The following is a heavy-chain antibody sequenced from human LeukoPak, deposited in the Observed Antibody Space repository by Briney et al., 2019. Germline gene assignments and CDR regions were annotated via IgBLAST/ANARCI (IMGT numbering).Heavy chain of an antibody. CDR3: AKCVLNLGRIQLWPPFDY. D-gene: IGHD5-18*01. J-gene: IGHJ4*02. CDR2: ISGSGGST. Sequence: GGSLRLSCAASGFTFSSYAMSWVRQAPGKGLEWVSTISGSGGSTYYADSVKGRFTISRDNSKNTLYLQMNSLRAEDTAVYYCAKCVLNLGRIQLWPPFDYWGQGTLVTVSS. CDR1: GFTFSSYA. V-gene: IGHV3-23*01.